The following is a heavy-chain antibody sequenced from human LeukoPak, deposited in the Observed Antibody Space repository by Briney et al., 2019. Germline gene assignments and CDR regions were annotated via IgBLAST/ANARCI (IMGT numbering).Heavy chain of an antibody. V-gene: IGHV4-31*03. J-gene: IGHJ1*01. D-gene: IGHD3-10*01. Sequence: SETLSLTCTVSGGSISSGGYYWSWIRQHPGKGLEWIGYIYYSGSTYYNPSLKSRVTISVDTSKNQFSLKLSSVTAADTAVYYCARGSQYNYGSGSYETEYFQDWGQGILVTVSS. CDR3: ARGSQYNYGSGSYETEYFQD. CDR1: GGSISSGGYY. CDR2: IYYSGST.